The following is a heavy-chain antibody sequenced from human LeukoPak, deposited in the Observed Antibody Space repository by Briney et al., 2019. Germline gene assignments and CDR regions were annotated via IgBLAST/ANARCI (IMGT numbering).Heavy chain of an antibody. CDR2: NNSDWSST. CDR1: GFTFSIYW. CDR3: ARDGDWSGYYGAFDI. Sequence: GGSLRLSCAASGFTFSIYWMHWVRQAPGEGLGLGSRNNSDWSSTSYADSVKGRFTISRDNGQNTLYLQMNSLRAEDTAVYYCARDGDWSGYYGAFDIWGQGTMVTVSS. V-gene: IGHV3-74*01. D-gene: IGHD3-3*01. J-gene: IGHJ3*02.